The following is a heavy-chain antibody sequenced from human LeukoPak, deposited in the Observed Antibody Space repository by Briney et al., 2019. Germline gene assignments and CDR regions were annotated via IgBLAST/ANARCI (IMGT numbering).Heavy chain of an antibody. Sequence: GSVTVSCKTSGYIFTSYYIHWVRQAPGQGLEWMGVINPSGGSTNYAQKFQGRITMTRDTSTSTVYMELSSLRSEDTTVYYCARAREMTACRNFEYWGQGTLVTVSS. CDR1: GYIFTSYY. CDR2: INPSGGST. D-gene: IGHD5-24*01. V-gene: IGHV1-46*01. CDR3: ARAREMTACRNFEY. J-gene: IGHJ4*02.